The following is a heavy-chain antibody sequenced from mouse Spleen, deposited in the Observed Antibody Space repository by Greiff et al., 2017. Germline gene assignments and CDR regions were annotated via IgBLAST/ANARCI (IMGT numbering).Heavy chain of an antibody. Sequence: DVKLQESGPELVKPGASVKISCKASGYTFTDYNMHWVKQSHGKSLEWIGYIYPYNGGTGYNQKFKSKATLTVDNSSSTAYMELRSLTSEDSAVYYCARRRTARALDYWGQGTTLTVSS. CDR2: IYPYNGGT. CDR3: ARRRTARALDY. J-gene: IGHJ2*01. V-gene: IGHV1S29*02. D-gene: IGHD3-2*01. CDR1: GYTFTDYN.